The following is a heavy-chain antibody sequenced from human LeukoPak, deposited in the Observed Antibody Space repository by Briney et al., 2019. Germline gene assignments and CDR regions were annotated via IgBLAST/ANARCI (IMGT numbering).Heavy chain of an antibody. CDR3: VRVGLDYGDYVDY. D-gene: IGHD4-17*01. Sequence: GGSLRLSCAASGFPFSDYYMSWVRQAPGQGLEWVSYISRTSTFTNYADSVKGRFTISRNNAENSPYLQMNSLRAEDTAVYFCVRVGLDYGDYVDYWGQGSLVTVSS. J-gene: IGHJ4*02. CDR2: ISRTSTFT. CDR1: GFPFSDYY. V-gene: IGHV3-11*05.